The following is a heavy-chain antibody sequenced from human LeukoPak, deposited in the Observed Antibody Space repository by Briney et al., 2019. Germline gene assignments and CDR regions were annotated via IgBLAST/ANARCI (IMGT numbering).Heavy chain of an antibody. CDR1: GFTFNYFA. J-gene: IGHJ6*01. CDR2: TSFDGTNK. V-gene: IGHV3-30-3*01. CDR3: ARDPIYDSGSHSTSQSMDV. Sequence: GRSLRLSCAGSGFTFNYFAIHWVRQAPGKGLEWVAVTSFDGTNKYYADSVRGRFTISRDNSNKTVYLQMNSLRADDTAVYYCARDPIYDSGSHSTSQSMDVWGQGTTVTVSS. D-gene: IGHD3-10*01.